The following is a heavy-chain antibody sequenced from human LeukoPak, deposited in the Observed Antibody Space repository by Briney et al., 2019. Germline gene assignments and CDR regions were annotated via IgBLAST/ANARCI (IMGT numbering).Heavy chain of an antibody. D-gene: IGHD6-19*01. CDR3: ARHGGYSSGWQAKVGDAFDI. CDR1: GGSISTTNYY. CDR2: VYYSGST. Sequence: PSETLSLTCTVSGGSISTTNYYWGWIRQSPGKGLEWFGCVYYSGSTYYNPSLKSRVTISVDTSQNQFSLKLSSVTAADTAVYYCARHGGYSSGWQAKVGDAFDIWGQGTMVTVSS. J-gene: IGHJ3*02. V-gene: IGHV4-39*01.